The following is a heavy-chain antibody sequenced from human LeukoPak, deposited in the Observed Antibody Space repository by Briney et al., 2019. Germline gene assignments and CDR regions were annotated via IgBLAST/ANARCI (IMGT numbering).Heavy chain of an antibody. CDR1: GGSLSGYY. CDR2: IYSSGGT. Sequence: SETLSLTCTVSGGSLSGYYWSWIRRPPGKGLEWIGYIYSSGGTSYNPSLESRVTMSLDTSKNHQFSLRLNSVTAADTAVYYCARHGPLDCRRTSCSFDYWGQGTLVTVSS. J-gene: IGHJ4*02. CDR3: ARHGPLDCRRTSCSFDY. V-gene: IGHV4-59*08. D-gene: IGHD2-2*01.